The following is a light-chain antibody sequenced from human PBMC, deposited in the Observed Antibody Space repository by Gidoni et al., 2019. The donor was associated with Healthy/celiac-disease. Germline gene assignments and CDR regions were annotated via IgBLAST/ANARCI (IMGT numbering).Light chain of an antibody. CDR2: DAS. Sequence: EIVLTQSPATLSLSPGERATLSCRASQSVSSYLAWYKQKPGQAPRLLIYDASNRATGIPARFSGSGSGTDFTLTISSLEPEDFAVYYCQQRSNWPPKLTFGGGTKVEIK. CDR3: QQRSNWPPKLT. J-gene: IGKJ4*01. CDR1: QSVSSY. V-gene: IGKV3-11*01.